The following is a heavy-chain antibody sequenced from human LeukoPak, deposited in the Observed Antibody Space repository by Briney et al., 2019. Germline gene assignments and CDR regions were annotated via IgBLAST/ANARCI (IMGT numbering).Heavy chain of an antibody. CDR2: IGTRSNPI. J-gene: IGHJ4*02. Sequence: GGSLGLSCAASGFSFSDFYMSWIRQAPGMGLEWISYIGTRSNPIYYADSVKGRFTISRDDAKNSLYLQMNSLRDEDTAVYFCAREARGSGRDFDYWGQGILVTVSS. CDR3: AREARGSGRDFDY. D-gene: IGHD1-26*01. CDR1: GFSFSDFY. V-gene: IGHV3-11*01.